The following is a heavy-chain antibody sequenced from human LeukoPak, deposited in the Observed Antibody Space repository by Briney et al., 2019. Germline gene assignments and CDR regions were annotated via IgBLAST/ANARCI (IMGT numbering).Heavy chain of an antibody. CDR3: AREETYSSSWTVFDY. Sequence: GGSLRLSCAASGFTFSSYGMHWVRQAPGKGLEWVAVIWYDGSNKYYADSVKGRFTISRDNSKNTLYLQMNSLRAEDTAVYHCAREETYSSSWTVFDYWGQGTLVTVSS. CDR1: GFTFSSYG. CDR2: IWYDGSNK. V-gene: IGHV3-33*01. J-gene: IGHJ4*02. D-gene: IGHD6-13*01.